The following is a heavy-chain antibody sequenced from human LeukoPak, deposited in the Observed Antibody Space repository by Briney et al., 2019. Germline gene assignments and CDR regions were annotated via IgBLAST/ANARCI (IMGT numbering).Heavy chain of an antibody. J-gene: IGHJ4*02. D-gene: IGHD2-21*01. CDR3: ASYSDY. CDR2: ISYDGSNK. Sequence: GGSLRLSCAASGFTFSSYEMNWVRQAPGKGLEWVAVISYDGSNKYYADSVKGRFTISRDNSKNTLYLQMNSLRAEDTAVYYCASYSDYWGQGTLVTVSS. CDR1: GFTFSSYE. V-gene: IGHV3-30-3*01.